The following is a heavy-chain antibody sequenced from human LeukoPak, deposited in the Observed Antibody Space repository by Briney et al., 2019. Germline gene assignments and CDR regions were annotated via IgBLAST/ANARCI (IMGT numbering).Heavy chain of an antibody. J-gene: IGHJ5*02. CDR2: ISYDGSNK. CDR1: GFTFSSYA. V-gene: IGHV3-30*04. D-gene: IGHD3-22*01. CDR3: ARAEYYYDSSGYSDWFDP. Sequence: PGGSLRLSCAASGFTFSSYAMHWVRQAPGKGLEWVAVISYDGSNKYYADSVKGRFTISRDNSKNTLYLQMNSLRAEDTAVYYCARAEYYYDSSGYSDWFDPWGQGTLVTVSS.